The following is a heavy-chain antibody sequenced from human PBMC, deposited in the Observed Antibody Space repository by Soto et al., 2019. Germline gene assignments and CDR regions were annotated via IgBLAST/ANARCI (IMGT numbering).Heavy chain of an antibody. CDR3: AKDPNGDYIGTFEI. CDR1: GFTFSSAW. CDR2: ISGSGGST. D-gene: IGHD4-17*01. J-gene: IGHJ3*02. Sequence: GGSLRLSCAASGFTFSSAWMSWVRQAPGKGLEWVSAISGSGGSTYYADSVKGRFTISRDNSKNTMYLQMNSLRAEDTAVYYCAKDPNGDYIGTFEIWGQGTMVTVSS. V-gene: IGHV3-23*01.